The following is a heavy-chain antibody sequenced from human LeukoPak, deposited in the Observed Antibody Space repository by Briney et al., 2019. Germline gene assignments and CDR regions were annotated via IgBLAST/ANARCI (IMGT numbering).Heavy chain of an antibody. CDR1: GGSISSYY. CDR2: IYTSGST. D-gene: IGHD5-18*01. CDR3: ARGGPFLIQLWDYYFDY. J-gene: IGHJ4*02. Sequence: PSETLSLTCTVSGGSISSYYWSWIRQPAGKGLEWIGRIYTSGSTNYNPSLKSRVTMSVDTSKNQFSLKLSSVTAADTAVYYCARGGPFLIQLWDYYFDYWGQGTLVTVSS. V-gene: IGHV4-4*07.